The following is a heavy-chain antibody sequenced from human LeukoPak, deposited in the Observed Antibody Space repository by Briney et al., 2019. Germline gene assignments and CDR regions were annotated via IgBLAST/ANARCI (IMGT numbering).Heavy chain of an antibody. CDR3: AIDQGSIIVVRTTNSFFDL. D-gene: IGHD2/OR15-2a*01. CDR2: INQDGSEI. J-gene: IGHJ2*01. CDR1: GFTFSNYW. V-gene: IGHV3-7*01. Sequence: PGGSLRLSCAASGFTFSNYWMSWGRQAPGKGLAWLANINQDGSEIYYVDSVKGRFTISRDNGKNSLYLQINSLRADDTAVYYFAIDQGSIIVVRTTNSFFDLWGRGTLVTVSS.